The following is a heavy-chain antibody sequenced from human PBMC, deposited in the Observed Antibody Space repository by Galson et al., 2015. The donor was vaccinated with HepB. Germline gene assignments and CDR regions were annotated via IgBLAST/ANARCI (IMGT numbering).Heavy chain of an antibody. CDR1: GGTFSSYA. Sequence: QSGAEVKKPGESLKISCKASGGTFSSYAISWVRQAPGQGLEWMGGIIPIFGTANYAQKFQGRVTITADESTSTAYMELSSLRSEDTAVYYCARVYGSGSYSSPPFYWGQGTLVTVSS. CDR2: IIPIFGTA. D-gene: IGHD3-10*01. J-gene: IGHJ4*02. CDR3: ARVYGSGSYSSPPFY. V-gene: IGHV1-69*01.